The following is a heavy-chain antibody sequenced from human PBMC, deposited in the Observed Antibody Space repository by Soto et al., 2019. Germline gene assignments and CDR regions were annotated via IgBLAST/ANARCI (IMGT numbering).Heavy chain of an antibody. J-gene: IGHJ4*02. CDR3: ATSYGSGYRAFDY. CDR1: GDTFSFYT. D-gene: IGHD3-10*01. CDR2: INPILSMS. Sequence: SVKVSCKASGDTFSFYTINWVRQAPGLGLEWVGRINPILSMSNYTQKFQGRVTMTADKSTSTAYMELRSLRSEDTAMYYCATSYGSGYRAFDYWGQRALVTVSS. V-gene: IGHV1-69*02.